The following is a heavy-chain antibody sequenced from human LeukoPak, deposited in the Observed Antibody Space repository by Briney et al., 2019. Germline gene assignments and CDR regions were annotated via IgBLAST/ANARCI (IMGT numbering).Heavy chain of an antibody. CDR2: INHSGST. V-gene: IGHV4-34*01. J-gene: IGHJ3*02. D-gene: IGHD4-17*01. CDR3: ARDRLRLRSSGAFDI. Sequence: PSETLSLTCAVYGGSFSGYYWSWIRQPPGKGLEWIGEINHSGSTNYNPSLKSRVTTSVDTSKNQFSLKLSSVTAADTAVYYCARDRLRLRSSGAFDIWGQGTMVTVSS. CDR1: GGSFSGYY.